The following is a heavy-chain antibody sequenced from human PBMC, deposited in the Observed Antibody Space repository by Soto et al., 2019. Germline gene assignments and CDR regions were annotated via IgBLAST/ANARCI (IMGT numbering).Heavy chain of an antibody. D-gene: IGHD2-15*01. CDR3: ARDIVVVVAARYLEDYYYYYYMDV. J-gene: IGHJ6*03. CDR2: TYYRSKWYN. Sequence: SQTLPLTCAISGDSFSSNSAAWNWIRQSPSRGLEWLGRTYYRSKWYNDYAVSVKSRITINPDTSKNQFSLQLNSVTPEDTAVYYCARDIVVVVAARYLEDYYYYYYMDVWGKGTTVTVSS. V-gene: IGHV6-1*01. CDR1: GDSFSSNSAA.